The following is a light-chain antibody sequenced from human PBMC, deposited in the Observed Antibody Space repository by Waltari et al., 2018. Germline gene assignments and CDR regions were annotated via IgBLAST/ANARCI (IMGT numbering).Light chain of an antibody. Sequence: DIVMTQSPDSLAVSLGERATLNCNSSQTIFYGSNNKNYLAWYQQKPRQPPRLLLYWASTRESGVPDRFSGSGSGTDFTLTISSLQAEDVAVYYCQQYYDTPLSFGGGTKVEIK. CDR1: QTIFYGSNNKNY. CDR3: QQYYDTPLS. J-gene: IGKJ4*01. V-gene: IGKV4-1*01. CDR2: WAS.